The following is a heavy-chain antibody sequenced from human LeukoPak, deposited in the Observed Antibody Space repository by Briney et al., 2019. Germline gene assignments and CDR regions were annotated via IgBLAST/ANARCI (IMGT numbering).Heavy chain of an antibody. D-gene: IGHD6-13*01. CDR2: IYPGDSDT. CDR3: ARLGQVSPRLYSSSWYFDY. J-gene: IGHJ4*02. V-gene: IGHV5-51*01. Sequence: GESLKISCKVSGYSFATYWIVWVRQMPGKGLEWVGVIYPGDSDTRYSPSFQGQVTISADKSISTAYLQWSSLKASDTAMYHCARLGQVSPRLYSSSWYFDYWGQGTLVTVSS. CDR1: GYSFATYW.